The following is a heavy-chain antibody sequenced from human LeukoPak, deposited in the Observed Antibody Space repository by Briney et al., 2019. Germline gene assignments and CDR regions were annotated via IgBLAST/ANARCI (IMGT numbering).Heavy chain of an antibody. V-gene: IGHV3-21*01. CDR2: ISSSSSYI. CDR3: ASSSWSSEYFHY. CDR1: GFTFSSYS. D-gene: IGHD6-13*01. Sequence: PGGSLRLSCAASGFTFSSYSMNWVRQAPGKGLEWVSSISSSSSYIYYADSVKGRFTISRDNAKNSLYLQMNSLRAEDTAVYFCASSSWSSEYFHYWGQGTLVTVSS. J-gene: IGHJ1*01.